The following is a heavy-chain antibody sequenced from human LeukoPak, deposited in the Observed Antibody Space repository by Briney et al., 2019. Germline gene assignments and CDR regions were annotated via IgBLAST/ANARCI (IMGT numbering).Heavy chain of an antibody. CDR1: GGSISSGGYY. Sequence: PSETLSLTCAVSGGSISSGGYYWSWIRQPAGKGLEWIGRIYTSGSTNYNPSLKSRVTISVDTSKNQFSLKLSSVTAADTAVYYCASESLLGYYFDYWGQGTLVTVSS. CDR2: IYTSGST. J-gene: IGHJ4*02. V-gene: IGHV4-61*02. CDR3: ASESLLGYYFDY. D-gene: IGHD3-16*01.